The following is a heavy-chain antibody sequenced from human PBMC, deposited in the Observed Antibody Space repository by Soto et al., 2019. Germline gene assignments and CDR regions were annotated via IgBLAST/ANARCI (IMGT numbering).Heavy chain of an antibody. D-gene: IGHD6-19*01. CDR1: GFSFSRHG. Sequence: GGSLRLSCAASGFSFSRHGMHWVRQVPGKGLEWVAVISYDGSNQDYADSVKGRFSISRDNSKNTVYLQMNSLRVEDSAVYYCARDRSSTYYYYGMDLWGQGTTVTVSS. CDR3: ARDRSSTYYYYGMDL. J-gene: IGHJ6*02. V-gene: IGHV3-30-3*01. CDR2: ISYDGSNQ.